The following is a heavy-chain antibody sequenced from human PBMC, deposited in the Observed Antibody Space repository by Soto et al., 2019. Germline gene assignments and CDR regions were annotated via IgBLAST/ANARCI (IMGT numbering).Heavy chain of an antibody. D-gene: IGHD5-18*01. CDR3: AKRRGNTAMVTVYYGMDV. J-gene: IGHJ6*02. CDR1: GFTFSSYA. Sequence: VQLLESGGGLVQPGGSLRLSCAASGFTFSSYAMSWVRQAPGKGLEWVSAISGSGGSTYYADSVKGRFTISRDNSKNTLYLQMNSLRAEDTAVYYCAKRRGNTAMVTVYYGMDVWGQGTTVTVSS. CDR2: ISGSGGST. V-gene: IGHV3-23*01.